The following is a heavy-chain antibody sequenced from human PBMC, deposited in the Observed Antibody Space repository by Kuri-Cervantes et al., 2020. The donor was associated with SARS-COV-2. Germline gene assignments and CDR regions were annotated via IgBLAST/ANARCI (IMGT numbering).Heavy chain of an antibody. V-gene: IGHV1-8*03. CDR3: ARHLGWELPSDY. J-gene: IGHJ4*02. D-gene: IGHD1-26*01. CDR2: MNPNSGNT. Sequence: ASVKVSCKASGYTFTSYDINWVRQATGQGLEWMGWMNPNSGNTGYAQKFQGRVTITRNTSISTAYMELSSLRASDTAMYYCARHLGWELPSDYWGQGTLVTVSS. CDR1: GYTFTSYD.